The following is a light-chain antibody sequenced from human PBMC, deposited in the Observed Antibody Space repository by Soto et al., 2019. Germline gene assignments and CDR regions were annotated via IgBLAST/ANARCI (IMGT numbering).Light chain of an antibody. V-gene: IGKV3-11*01. J-gene: IGKJ5*01. CDR3: QQRNTWPPIT. CDR1: QNLGTLY. Sequence: EIVLTQSPGTLSLSPGERGTLSCRASQNLGTLYLAWFQQKSGQAPRLLIYSASRRASGVPARFSGSGSGTDFTLTISSLEPEDFALYYCQQRNTWPPITFGQGTRLEIK. CDR2: SAS.